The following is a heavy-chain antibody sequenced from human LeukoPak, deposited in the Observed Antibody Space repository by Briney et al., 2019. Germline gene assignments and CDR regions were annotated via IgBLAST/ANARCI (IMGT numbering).Heavy chain of an antibody. CDR2: INSDGSSA. Sequence: GGSVRLSCAASGFTFSSYWIHWVRQAPGKGLVWVSHINSDGSSATYADSVKGRLTISRDNAKNTVYLQMNSLRAEDTAVYYCARGGVGCFDYWGQGALVTVSS. J-gene: IGHJ4*02. D-gene: IGHD6-19*01. V-gene: IGHV3-74*01. CDR3: ARGGVGCFDY. CDR1: GFTFSSYW.